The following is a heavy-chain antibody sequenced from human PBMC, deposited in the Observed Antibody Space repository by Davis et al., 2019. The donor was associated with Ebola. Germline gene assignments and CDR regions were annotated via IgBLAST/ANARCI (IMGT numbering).Heavy chain of an antibody. Sequence: GESLKISCAASGFTFSDSAVHWVRQASGKGLEWVGRIRSKANSYATAYAASVKGRFTISRDNSKNTLYLQMNSLRAEDTAVYYCARGNVLRFLEWFRTTHDYYFDYWGQGTLVTVSS. CDR1: GFTFSDSA. V-gene: IGHV3-73*01. CDR3: ARGNVLRFLEWFRTTHDYYFDY. J-gene: IGHJ4*02. D-gene: IGHD3-3*01. CDR2: IRSKANSYAT.